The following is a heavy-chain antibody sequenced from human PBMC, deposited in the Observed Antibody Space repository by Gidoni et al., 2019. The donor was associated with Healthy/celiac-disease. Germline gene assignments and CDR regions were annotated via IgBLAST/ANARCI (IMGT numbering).Heavy chain of an antibody. J-gene: IGHJ4*02. CDR2: IYPGDSDT. Sequence: EVQLVQSAAEVRKPGASLKISCKASGYSFTNYWIGWVRQMPGKGLEWMGIIYPGDSDTKYSPSFQGQVTISADKSTSTAYLQWSSLKASDTAIYYCARQYMCDYWGQGTLVTVSS. CDR3: ARQYMCDY. CDR1: GYSFTNYW. V-gene: IGHV5-51*01. D-gene: IGHD1-20*01.